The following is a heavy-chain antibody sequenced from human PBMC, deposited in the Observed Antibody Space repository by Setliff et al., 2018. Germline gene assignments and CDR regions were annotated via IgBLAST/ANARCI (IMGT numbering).Heavy chain of an antibody. V-gene: IGHV4-34*01. CDR3: ASPQARGFWARYYFDL. Sequence: PSETLSLTCTVFGESLIDYSWHWIRQPPGKGLEWIGEYSHSGGSKYHPSLEGRVTISADESKRQVPLKLTSLTAADTAVYYCASPQARGFWARYYFDLWGQGTLVTVSS. CDR2: YSHSGGS. D-gene: IGHD6-6*01. J-gene: IGHJ4*02. CDR1: GESLIDYS.